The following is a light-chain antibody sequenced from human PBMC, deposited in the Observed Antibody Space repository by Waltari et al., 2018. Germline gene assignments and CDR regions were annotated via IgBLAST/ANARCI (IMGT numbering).Light chain of an antibody. J-gene: IGKJ2*01. CDR2: KAS. V-gene: IGKV1-5*03. Sequence: DIQMTQSPSTLSAYVGDRVTNTCRASQSINNWLAWYQQKPGKAPHLLIYKASSLQSGVPSRFSGSGSGTEFTLTISSLQPDDFATYYCQQYHNYYTFGQGTKLEIK. CDR3: QQYHNYYT. CDR1: QSINNW.